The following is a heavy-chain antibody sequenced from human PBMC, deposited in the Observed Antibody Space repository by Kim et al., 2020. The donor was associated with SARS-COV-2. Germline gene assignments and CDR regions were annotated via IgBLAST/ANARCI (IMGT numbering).Heavy chain of an antibody. CDR1: GFTFSGYS. Sequence: GGSLRLSCAASGFTFSGYSINWVRQAPGKGLEWVSSISSSRTYIYYADSLKGRFTISRDNAKNSLYLQMNSLRAEDTAVYYCARSPGEAVTPTYYFDYWGQGTLVAVSS. CDR3: ARSPGEAVTPTYYFDY. CDR2: ISSSRTYI. D-gene: IGHD4-17*01. V-gene: IGHV3-21*01. J-gene: IGHJ4*02.